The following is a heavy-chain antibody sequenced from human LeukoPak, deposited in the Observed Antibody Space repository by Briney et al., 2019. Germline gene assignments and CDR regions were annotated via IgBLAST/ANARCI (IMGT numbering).Heavy chain of an antibody. CDR3: ARDVTALDS. D-gene: IGHD2-2*01. V-gene: IGHV3-7*01. CDR1: GFTFSGSW. Sequence: GGSLRLSCAASGFTFSGSWMTWIRQAPGKGLEWVANIKEDGSDKYYVDSVKGRFTISRDNAKNSLYLQMNSLRADDTAVYYCARDVTALDSWGQGTLVTVSS. CDR2: IKEDGSDK. J-gene: IGHJ4*02.